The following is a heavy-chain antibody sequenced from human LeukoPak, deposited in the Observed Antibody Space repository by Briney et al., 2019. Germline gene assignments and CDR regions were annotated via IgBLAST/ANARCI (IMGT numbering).Heavy chain of an antibody. V-gene: IGHV1-46*01. D-gene: IGHD6-19*01. Sequence: ASVKISCKALGHTFTCYYVHWVRQAPGQGLEWMGIINPSGGTNYAQKFQGRVTMTRDTSTSTVYMELSSLRSEDTAVYYCARGTPGYSSVWGQGTLVTVSS. CDR1: GHTFTCYY. J-gene: IGHJ4*02. CDR3: ARGTPGYSSV. CDR2: INPSGGT.